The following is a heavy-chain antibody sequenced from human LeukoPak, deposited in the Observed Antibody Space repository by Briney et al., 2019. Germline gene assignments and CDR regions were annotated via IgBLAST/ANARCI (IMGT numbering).Heavy chain of an antibody. CDR1: GGTFSSYA. CDR2: INPSGGST. D-gene: IGHD6-13*01. CDR3: ARDLGSGSSSWYPGPYNWFDP. J-gene: IGHJ5*02. V-gene: IGHV1-46*01. Sequence: ASVKVSCKASGGTFSSYAISWVRQAPGQGLEWMGIINPSGGSTSYAQKFQGRVTMTRDTSTSTVYMELSSLRSEDTAVYYCARDLGSGSSSWYPGPYNWFDPWGQGTLVTVSS.